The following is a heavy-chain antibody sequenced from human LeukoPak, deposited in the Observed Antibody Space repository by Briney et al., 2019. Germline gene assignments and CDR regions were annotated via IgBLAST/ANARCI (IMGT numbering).Heavy chain of an antibody. J-gene: IGHJ4*02. D-gene: IGHD3-22*01. Sequence: GGSLRLSCAASGITFSNAWMSWVRQAPGKGLEWVGRIKTKTDGGTTDYAAPVKGRFTISRDDSKNTLYLQMNSLKTADTAVYYCTTRPYYYDSSGYYVFDFWGQGTLVTVSS. CDR2: IKTKTDGGTT. CDR3: TTRPYYYDSSGYYVFDF. V-gene: IGHV3-15*01. CDR1: GITFSNAW.